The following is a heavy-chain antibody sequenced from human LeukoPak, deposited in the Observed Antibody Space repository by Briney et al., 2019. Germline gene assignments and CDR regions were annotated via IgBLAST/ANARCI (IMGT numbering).Heavy chain of an antibody. CDR1: GDSFNNFY. CDR3: ARGFDFWSSYPYFDL. CDR2: IYYTGST. Sequence: SETLSLTCTVSGDSFNNFYWSWIRQPPGMGLEWIGYIYYTGSTNYNPSLKSRVTISVDTSMNQFSLKLSSVTAADTAVYYCARGFDFWSSYPYFDLWGRGTLVTVSS. V-gene: IGHV4-59*01. J-gene: IGHJ2*01. D-gene: IGHD3-3*01.